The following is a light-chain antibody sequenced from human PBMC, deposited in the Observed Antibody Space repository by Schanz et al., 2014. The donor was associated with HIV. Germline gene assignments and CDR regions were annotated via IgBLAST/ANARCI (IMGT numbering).Light chain of an antibody. V-gene: IGLV1-44*01. CDR2: DDG. Sequence: QSVLTQPPSVSGTPGQRVTISCSGSGSNIESNTVSWYLQLPGTAPKLIMYDDGQRPSGVPDRFSGSKSGTSASLAISGLQSEDEADYYCCSFAGTIWVFGGGTKLTVL. CDR1: GSNIESNT. J-gene: IGLJ3*02. CDR3: CSFAGTIWV.